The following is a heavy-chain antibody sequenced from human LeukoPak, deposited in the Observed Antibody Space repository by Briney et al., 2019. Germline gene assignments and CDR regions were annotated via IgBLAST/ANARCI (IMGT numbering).Heavy chain of an antibody. CDR1: GGSISSSSYY. D-gene: IGHD3-3*01. Sequence: PSETLSLTCTVSGGSISSSSYYWGWIRQPPGKGLEWIGSIYYSGSTYYNPSLKSRVTISVDTSKNQFSLKLSSVTAADTAVYYCARASGVVRGSNWFDPLGQGTLVTVSS. V-gene: IGHV4-39*07. J-gene: IGHJ5*02. CDR3: ARASGVVRGSNWFDP. CDR2: IYYSGST.